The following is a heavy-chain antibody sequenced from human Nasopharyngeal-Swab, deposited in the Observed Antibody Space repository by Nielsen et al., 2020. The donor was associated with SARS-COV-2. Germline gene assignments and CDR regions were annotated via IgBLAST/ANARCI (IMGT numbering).Heavy chain of an antibody. Sequence: KVSCKGFGDSFSNYWFAWVRQMPGKGLELRGIIYPGNSDTRYSPSFQGQVTISADKSISTAYLQWSSLRASDAAIYYCARQRTTLTLGRAFDLWGQGTMVTVSS. CDR3: ARQRTTLTLGRAFDL. J-gene: IGHJ3*01. V-gene: IGHV5-51*01. CDR1: GDSFSNYW. D-gene: IGHD4-17*01. CDR2: IYPGNSDT.